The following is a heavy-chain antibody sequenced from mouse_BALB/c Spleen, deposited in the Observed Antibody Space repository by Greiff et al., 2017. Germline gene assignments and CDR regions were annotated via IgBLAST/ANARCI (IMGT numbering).Heavy chain of an antibody. J-gene: IGHJ2*01. Sequence: EVQLQQTGPELVKPGASVKISCKASGYSFTDYIMLWVKQSHGKSLEWIGNINPYYGSTSYNLKFKGKATLTVDKSSSTAYMQLNSLTSEDSAVYYCARGDVGLFDYWGQGTTLTVSS. CDR3: ARGDVGLFDY. V-gene: IGHV1-39*01. D-gene: IGHD4-1*01. CDR1: GYSFTDYI. CDR2: INPYYGST.